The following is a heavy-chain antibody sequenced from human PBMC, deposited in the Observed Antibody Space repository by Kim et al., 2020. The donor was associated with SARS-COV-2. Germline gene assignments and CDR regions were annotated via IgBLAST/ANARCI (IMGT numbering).Heavy chain of an antibody. J-gene: IGHJ5*02. V-gene: IGHV1-18*01. D-gene: IGHD6-13*01. CDR1: GYTFTSYG. Sequence: ASVKVSCKASGYTFTSYGISWVRQAPGQGLEWMGWISAYNGNTNYAQKLQGRVTMTTDTSTSTAYMELRSLRSDDTAVYYCARFSGYSISWYTATPLGWFDTWGQGTLVTVSS. CDR2: ISAYNGNT. CDR3: ARFSGYSISWYTATPLGWFDT.